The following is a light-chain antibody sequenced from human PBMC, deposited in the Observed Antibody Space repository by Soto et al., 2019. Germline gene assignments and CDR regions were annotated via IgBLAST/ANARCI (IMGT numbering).Light chain of an antibody. J-gene: IGKJ5*01. CDR3: QQYGSSII. V-gene: IGKV3-20*01. Sequence: EFVLTQSPGTLSLSPGERATLSRRASESVSSSYLAWYQQKPGQAPRLLIYGASSRATGIPDRFSGSGSGTDFTLTISRLEPEDFAVYYCQQYGSSIIFGQGARLEI. CDR2: GAS. CDR1: ESVSSSY.